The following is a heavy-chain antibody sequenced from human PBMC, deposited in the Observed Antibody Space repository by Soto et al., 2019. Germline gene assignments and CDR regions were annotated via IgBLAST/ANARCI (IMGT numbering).Heavy chain of an antibody. V-gene: IGHV3-21*01. Sequence: EVQLVESGGGLVKPGGSLTLSCAGSGFAFRSYNMNWVRQPPGKGLEWVASISSGSSNIYYADSVKGRFTISRDNAKDSLYLHRDILIAEDSAVYYCASATGVAGTFDFWGQGTLLTVSS. D-gene: IGHD1-7*01. CDR1: GFAFRSYN. J-gene: IGHJ4*02. CDR3: ASATGVAGTFDF. CDR2: ISSGSSNI.